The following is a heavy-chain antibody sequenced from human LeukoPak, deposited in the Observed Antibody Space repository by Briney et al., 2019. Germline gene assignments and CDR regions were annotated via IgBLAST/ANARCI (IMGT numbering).Heavy chain of an antibody. V-gene: IGHV3-30*03. CDR1: GFTFSSYG. D-gene: IGHD3-10*01. CDR3: ARDRASYGSGSGTRKFDP. CDR2: ISYDGSNK. J-gene: IGHJ5*02. Sequence: PGGSLRLSCAASGFTFSSYGLHWVRQAPGKGLEWVAVISYDGSNKKYANSVKGRFTTSRDNSKNTLFLQMNSLRAEDTAVYHCARDRASYGSGSGTRKFDPWGQGTLVTVSS.